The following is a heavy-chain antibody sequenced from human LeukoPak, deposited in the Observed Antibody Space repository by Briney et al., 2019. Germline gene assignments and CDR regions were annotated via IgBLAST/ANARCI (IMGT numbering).Heavy chain of an antibody. CDR3: AKGGRWDYYDSSH. Sequence: PGGSLRLSCAVSGFTFSSYAMTWVRQAPGKGLEWASGISGSGGSTYYADSVKGRFTISRDNSKNTLYLQMNSLRAEDTAVYYCAKGGRWDYYDSSHWGQGTMVTVSS. J-gene: IGHJ3*01. CDR1: GFTFSSYA. CDR2: ISGSGGST. V-gene: IGHV3-23*01. D-gene: IGHD3-22*01.